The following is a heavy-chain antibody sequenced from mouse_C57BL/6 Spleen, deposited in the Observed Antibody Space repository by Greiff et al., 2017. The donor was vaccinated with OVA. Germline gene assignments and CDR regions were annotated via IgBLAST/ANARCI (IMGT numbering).Heavy chain of an antibody. D-gene: IGHD1-1*01. CDR3: ARKEGYGSSRYYFDY. J-gene: IGHJ2*01. V-gene: IGHV1-69*01. Sequence: VQLQQPGAELVMPGASVKLSCKASGYTFTSYWMHWVKQRPGQGLEWIGEIDPSDSYTNYNQKFKGKSTLTVDKSSSTAYMQLSSLTSEDSVVYYCARKEGYGSSRYYFDYWGQGTTLTVSS. CDR2: IDPSDSYT. CDR1: GYTFTSYW.